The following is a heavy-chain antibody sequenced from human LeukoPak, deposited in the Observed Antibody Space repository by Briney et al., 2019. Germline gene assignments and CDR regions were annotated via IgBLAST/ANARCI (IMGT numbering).Heavy chain of an antibody. Sequence: ASVKVSCKASGYTFTGYYMHWVRQAPGQGLEWMGRIIPILGIANYAQKFQGRVTITADKSTSTAYMELSSLRSEDTAVYYCATRYSGSYYVGWGQGTLVTVSS. D-gene: IGHD1-26*01. CDR2: IIPILGIA. CDR3: ATRYSGSYYVG. CDR1: GYTFTGYY. J-gene: IGHJ4*02. V-gene: IGHV1-69*02.